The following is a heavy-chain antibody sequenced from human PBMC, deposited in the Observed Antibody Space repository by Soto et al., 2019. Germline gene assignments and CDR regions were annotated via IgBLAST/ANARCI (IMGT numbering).Heavy chain of an antibody. CDR1: GFTFSSYS. Sequence: GGSLRLSCAASGFTFSSYSMNWVRQAPGKGLEWVSYISSSSSTIYYADSVKGRFTLFIDTSKNHFSLSLRSVTAADTAVYYCARPFAAQTVVGFDFWGQGLLVTVSS. J-gene: IGHJ4*02. V-gene: IGHV3-48*01. CDR2: ISSSSSTI. D-gene: IGHD6-19*01. CDR3: ARPFAAQTVVGFDF.